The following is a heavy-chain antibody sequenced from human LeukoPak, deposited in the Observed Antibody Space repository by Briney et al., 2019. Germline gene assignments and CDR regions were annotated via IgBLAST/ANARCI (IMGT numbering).Heavy chain of an antibody. V-gene: IGHV1-2*02. CDR2: INPNSGDT. CDR1: GYSFTGYY. J-gene: IGHJ4*02. Sequence: ASVKVSCKASGYSFTGYYMHWVRQAPGQGLEWMGWINPNSGDTKYAQKFQGRVTMTRDTSISTAYMELTRLRSDDTAVYYCARGGWNKFDYWGQGTLVTVSS. D-gene: IGHD3-22*01. CDR3: ARGGWNKFDY.